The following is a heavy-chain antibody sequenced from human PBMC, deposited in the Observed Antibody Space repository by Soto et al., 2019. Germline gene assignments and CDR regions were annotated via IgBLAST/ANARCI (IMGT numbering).Heavy chain of an antibody. J-gene: IGHJ4*02. CDR1: GYIFTSYV. CDR3: ARSAPPIDY. V-gene: IGHV1-3*04. Sequence: QVQLVQSGAEVKKPGASVKVSCKASGYIFTSYVMEWVRQAPGQRHEWMGWINTGNGNTKYSQKFQGRVTITRDTSANTAYMELSSLRSEDTAVYYCARSAPPIDYWGQGTLVTVSS. CDR2: INTGNGNT.